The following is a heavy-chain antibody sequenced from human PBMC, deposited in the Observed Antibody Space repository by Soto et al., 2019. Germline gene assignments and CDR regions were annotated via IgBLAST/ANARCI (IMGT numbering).Heavy chain of an antibody. D-gene: IGHD3-16*01. Sequence: EVQLVESGGGLVQPGRSLRLSCAASGFTSDDHGMHWVRQAPRKGLEWVSGIILSSGHIDYADSVKGRFTIYRDKDKNSLYLQMNILRTEDTDLYYCITDIEAGGARCWGQGTLVTVSS. V-gene: IGHV3-9*02. CDR3: ITDIEAGGARC. J-gene: IGHJ4*02. CDR2: IILSSGHI. CDR1: GFTSDDHG.